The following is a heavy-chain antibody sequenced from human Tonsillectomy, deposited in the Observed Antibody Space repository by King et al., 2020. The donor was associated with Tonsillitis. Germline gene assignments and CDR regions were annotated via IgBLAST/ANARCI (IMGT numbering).Heavy chain of an antibody. CDR3: ARGEGVAATDYYYYMDV. J-gene: IGHJ6*03. Sequence: HVQLQQWGAGLLKPSETLSLTCAVYGGSFSDYYWIWIRQPPGMGLEWIGEINHSGSTNYNPSLKSRVTILVDTSKNQFSLKLSSVTAADTAVYYCARGEGVAATDYYYYMDVWGKGTTVAVSS. CDR1: GGSFSDYY. CDR2: INHSGST. D-gene: IGHD2-15*01. V-gene: IGHV4-34*01.